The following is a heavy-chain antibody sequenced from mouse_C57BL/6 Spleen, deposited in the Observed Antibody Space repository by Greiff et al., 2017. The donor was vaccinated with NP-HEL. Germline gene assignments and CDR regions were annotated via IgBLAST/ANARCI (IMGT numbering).Heavy chain of an antibody. CDR1: GYTFTSYW. Sequence: VQLQQSGTELVKPGASVKLSCKASGYTFTSYWMHWVKQRPGQGLEWIGNINPSNGGTNYNEKFKSKATLTVDKSSSTAYMQLSSLTSEDSAVYYCARGGLGREDCDYWGQGTTLTVSS. V-gene: IGHV1-53*01. J-gene: IGHJ2*01. D-gene: IGHD4-1*01. CDR2: INPSNGGT. CDR3: ARGGLGREDCDY.